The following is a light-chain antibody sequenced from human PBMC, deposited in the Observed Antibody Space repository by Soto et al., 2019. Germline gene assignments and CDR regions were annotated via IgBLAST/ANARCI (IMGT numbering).Light chain of an antibody. J-gene: IGKJ5*01. Sequence: DIQLTQSPSSVSASVGDRVTITCRANQDVISSLAWYQQKPGKAPKLLIYKASTLKSGVPSRFSGSGSGAEFTLTISSLEPEDFAVYYCQQRKNWQVTFGQGTRLEI. CDR1: QDVISS. V-gene: IGKV1-12*01. CDR3: QQRKNWQVT. CDR2: KAS.